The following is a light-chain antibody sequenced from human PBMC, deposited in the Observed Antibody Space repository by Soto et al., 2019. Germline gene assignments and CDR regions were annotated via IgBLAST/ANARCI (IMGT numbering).Light chain of an antibody. V-gene: IGKV1-5*01. CDR1: QSISSW. Sequence: DIQMNHSPSTLSASVGDRVTITCRASQSISSWLAWYQQKPGKAPKLLIYDASSLESGVPSRFSGSGSGTEFTLTISSLQPDDFATYYCQQYNSYSWTFGQGTKVDIK. CDR3: QQYNSYSWT. J-gene: IGKJ1*01. CDR2: DAS.